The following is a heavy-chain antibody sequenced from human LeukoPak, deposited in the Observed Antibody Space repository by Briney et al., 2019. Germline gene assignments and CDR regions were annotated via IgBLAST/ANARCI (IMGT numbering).Heavy chain of an antibody. Sequence: GGSLRLSCAASGFTFSSYSMNWVRQAPGKGLEWVSSISSSSSYIYYADSVKGRFTISRDNAKNSLYLQMNNLRAEDTAVYYCTRDGTMAGAFDIWGQGTMVTVSS. V-gene: IGHV3-21*01. J-gene: IGHJ3*02. CDR3: TRDGTMAGAFDI. CDR1: GFTFSSYS. CDR2: ISSSSSYI. D-gene: IGHD1-7*01.